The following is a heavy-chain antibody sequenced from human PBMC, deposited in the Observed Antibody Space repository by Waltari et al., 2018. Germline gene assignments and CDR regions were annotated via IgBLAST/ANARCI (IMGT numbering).Heavy chain of an antibody. CDR2: ISHSGST. CDR3: ARHPLTDAFDI. CDR1: GYSISSGYY. J-gene: IGHJ3*02. Sequence: QVQLQESGPGLVKPSETLSLTCAVSGYSISSGYYWGWIRQPPGKGLEWIGSISHSGSTYYNPPLKSRVTISVDTSKNQFSLKLSSGTAADTAVYYCARHPLTDAFDIWGQGTMVTVSS. V-gene: IGHV4-38-2*01.